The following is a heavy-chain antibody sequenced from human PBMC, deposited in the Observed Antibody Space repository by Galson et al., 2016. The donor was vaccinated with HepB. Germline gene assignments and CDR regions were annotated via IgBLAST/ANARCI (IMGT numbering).Heavy chain of an antibody. CDR2: IDSDSATR. CDR3: ARVPGGTLSWFDL. J-gene: IGHJ2*01. CDR1: GFSFSIYN. V-gene: IGHV3-48*04. Sequence: SLRLSCAASGFSFSIYNMNWVRQAPGKGLEWLSYIDSDSATRYYAGSVEGRFTISRVNGKNSLYLQMNNVRADDTAVYYCARVPGGTLSWFDLWGRGTLVTVSS. D-gene: IGHD1-1*01.